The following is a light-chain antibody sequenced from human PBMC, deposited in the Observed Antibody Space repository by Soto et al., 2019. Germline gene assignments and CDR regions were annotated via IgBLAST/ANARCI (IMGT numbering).Light chain of an antibody. J-gene: IGKJ4*01. CDR2: GAS. CDR3: QQYGTSPIT. V-gene: IGKV3-20*01. CDR1: QSVSSSY. Sequence: IVLTQSPGTLSLSPGERATLSCRASQSVSSSYLSWYQQKPGQAPRLLIYGASSRATGIPDRFSGSGSGTDFTLIISRLEPEDFAVYYCQQYGTSPITFGGGPRWRSN.